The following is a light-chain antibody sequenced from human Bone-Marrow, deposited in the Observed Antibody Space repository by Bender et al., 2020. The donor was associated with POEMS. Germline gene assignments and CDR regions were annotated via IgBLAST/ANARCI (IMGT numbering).Light chain of an antibody. CDR2: RND. V-gene: IGLV1-47*01. Sequence: QSVLTQPPSASGTPGQRVTISCSGSSSNVGSYHVYWYQHLPGMAPKLLIYRNDHRPSEVPDRFSGSKSGTSASLAISGLQSEDEADYYCAAWDDSLRGLFGGGTKLTVL. CDR1: SSNVGSYH. J-gene: IGLJ2*01. CDR3: AAWDDSLRGL.